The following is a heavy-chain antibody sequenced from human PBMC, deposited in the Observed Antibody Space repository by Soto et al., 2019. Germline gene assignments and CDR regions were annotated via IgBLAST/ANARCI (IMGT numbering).Heavy chain of an antibody. CDR1: GFTFSSYN. CDR3: ARDLGYGDPTWPYFDY. J-gene: IGHJ4*02. CDR2: IRSSSSTR. V-gene: IGHV3-48*02. D-gene: IGHD4-17*01. Sequence: EVQLVESGGGLVQPGGSLRLSCAASGFTFSSYNMNWVRQAPGKGLEWVSYIRSSSSTRYYADSVKGRFTISRDNAKNSRYLQMNSLRDEDTAVYYCARDLGYGDPTWPYFDYWGQGTLVTVSS.